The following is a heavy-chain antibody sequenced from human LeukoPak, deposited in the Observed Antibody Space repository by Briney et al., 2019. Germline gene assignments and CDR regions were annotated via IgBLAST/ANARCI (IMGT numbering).Heavy chain of an antibody. V-gene: IGHV4-34*01. CDR2: INHSGST. CDR3: ARGQFYGSGSYPTYYYYYYGIDV. Sequence: SETLSLTCAVYGGSFSGYYWSWIRQPPGKGLEWIGEINHSGSTNFNPSLKSRVPISVDKSQKQFPLKLSSVTAAGTAVYYCARGQFYGSGSYPTYYYYYYGIDVWGQGTTVTVSS. D-gene: IGHD3-10*01. J-gene: IGHJ6*02. CDR1: GGSFSGYY.